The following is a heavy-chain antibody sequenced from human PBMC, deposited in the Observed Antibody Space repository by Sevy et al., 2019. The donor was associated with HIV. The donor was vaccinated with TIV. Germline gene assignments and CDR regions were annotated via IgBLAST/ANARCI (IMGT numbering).Heavy chain of an antibody. CDR3: ATGVVAAAVKGGYYYYYMDV. CDR2: FDPEDAET. CDR1: GYTLTELS. J-gene: IGHJ6*03. Sequence: ASVKVSCKVSGYTLTELSMHWVRQAPGKGLEWMGGFDPEDAETIYAQKLQGRVTMTEDTSTDTAYMELSSLRSEDTAVYYCATGVVAAAVKGGYYYYYMDVWGKGTTVTVSS. D-gene: IGHD6-13*01. V-gene: IGHV1-24*01.